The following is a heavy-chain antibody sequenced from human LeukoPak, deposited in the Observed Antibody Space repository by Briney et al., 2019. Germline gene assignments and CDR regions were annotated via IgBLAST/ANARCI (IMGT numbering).Heavy chain of an antibody. J-gene: IGHJ6*02. CDR1: GFSFSTSP. CDR3: AKTHYDLLDV. CDR2: MNDGPGAT. Sequence: GGSLRLSCAASGFSFSTSPMSWVRQPPGKGLEWVSAMNDGPGATFYRDSVRGRFTISRDDSKSTLYLQMNSLRAEDTGTYYCAKTHYDLLDVWGQGTTVTVSS. V-gene: IGHV3-23*01. D-gene: IGHD5-12*01.